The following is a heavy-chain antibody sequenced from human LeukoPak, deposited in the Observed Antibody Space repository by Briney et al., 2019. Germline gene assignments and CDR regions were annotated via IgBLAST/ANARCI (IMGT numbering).Heavy chain of an antibody. Sequence: PSETLSLTCTVSGGSISSSSYYWGWIRQPPGKGLEWIGSIYYSGSTYYHPSLKSRVTISVDTSKNQFSLKLSSVTAADTAVYYCARRQIYSSGFYYYYYGMDVWGQGTTVTVSS. CDR2: IYYSGST. V-gene: IGHV4-39*01. J-gene: IGHJ6*02. CDR1: GGSISSSSYY. CDR3: ARRQIYSSGFYYYYYGMDV. D-gene: IGHD6-19*01.